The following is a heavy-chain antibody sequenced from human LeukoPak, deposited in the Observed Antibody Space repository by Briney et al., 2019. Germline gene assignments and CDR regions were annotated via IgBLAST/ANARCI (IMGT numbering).Heavy chain of an antibody. CDR3: ARDDSPRCDILTGYYQY. V-gene: IGHV3-48*04. D-gene: IGHD3-9*01. CDR2: ISSSSSTI. CDR1: GFTFSSYS. J-gene: IGHJ4*02. Sequence: GGSLRLSCAASGFTFSSYSMNWVRQAPGKGLEWVSYISSSSSTIYYADSVKGRFTISRDNAKNSLYLQMNSLRAEDTAVYYCARDDSPRCDILTGYYQYWGQGTLVTVSS.